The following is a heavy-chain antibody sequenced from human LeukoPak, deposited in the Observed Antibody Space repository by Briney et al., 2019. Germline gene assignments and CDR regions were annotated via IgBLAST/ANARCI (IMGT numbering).Heavy chain of an antibody. CDR3: ACSGWYISVNYYYYMDV. J-gene: IGHJ6*03. D-gene: IGHD6-19*01. V-gene: IGHV4-61*02. CDR1: GGSISSGSYY. Sequence: SETLSLTCTVSGGSISSGSYYWSWIRQPAGKGLEWIGRIYTSGTTNYNPSLKSRVTISVDTSKNQFSLKLSSVTAADTAVYYCACSGWYISVNYYYYMDVWGNGTTVTVSS. CDR2: IYTSGTT.